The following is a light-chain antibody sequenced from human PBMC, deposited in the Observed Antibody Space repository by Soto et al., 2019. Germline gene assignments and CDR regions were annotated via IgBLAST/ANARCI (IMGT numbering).Light chain of an antibody. V-gene: IGKV3-20*01. J-gene: IGKJ1*01. Sequence: EIVLTQSPGTLCLSPGERATLSCRASQSVNSRYLAWYQQKPGQAPRLLISGASTRATGIPDRFSGSGSGTDFTLTISRLEPEDFAVYYCQQYGNSRWTFGQGTKVEIK. CDR2: GAS. CDR3: QQYGNSRWT. CDR1: QSVNSRY.